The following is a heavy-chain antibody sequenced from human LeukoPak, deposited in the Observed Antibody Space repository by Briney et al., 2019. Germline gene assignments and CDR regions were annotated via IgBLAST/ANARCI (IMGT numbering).Heavy chain of an antibody. D-gene: IGHD2-15*01. J-gene: IGHJ4*02. CDR3: TYSTHSGMGFDY. CDR1: GYTFVSYG. V-gene: IGHV1-18*01. CDR2: ISGHNGNT. Sequence: ASVKVSCKASGYTFVSYGVSWVRQAPGQGLEWVGWISGHNGNTDYAQKFQGRVTLTTDTSTSTAYMELRSLRSDDTAVYYCTYSTHSGMGFDYWGQGTLVTVSS.